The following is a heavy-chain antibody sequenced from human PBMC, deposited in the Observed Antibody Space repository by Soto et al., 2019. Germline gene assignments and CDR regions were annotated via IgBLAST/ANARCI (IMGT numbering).Heavy chain of an antibody. D-gene: IGHD2-15*01. CDR2: INHSGST. J-gene: IGHJ5*02. CDR1: GGSFSGYY. V-gene: IGHV4-34*01. Sequence: SETLSLTCAVYGGSFSGYYWSWIRQPPGKGLEWIGEINHSGSTNYNPSLKSRVTISVDTSKNQFSLKLSSVTAADTAVYYCARASSGELRSIVVVVAATGGVWFYPCGQGTLVTGSS. CDR3: ARASSGELRSIVVVVAATGGVWFYP.